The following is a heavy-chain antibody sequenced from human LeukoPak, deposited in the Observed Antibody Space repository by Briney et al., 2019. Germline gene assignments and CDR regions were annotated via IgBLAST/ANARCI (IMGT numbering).Heavy chain of an antibody. J-gene: IGHJ4*02. D-gene: IGHD3-10*01. CDR3: AKDKIFRGASY. CDR1: GFTFSSYA. Sequence: GGSLRLSCAASGFTFSSYAMSWVRQAPGEGLEWVSAISGSGGSTYYADSVKGRFTISRDNSKNTLYLQMNSLRAEDTAVYYCAKDKIFRGASYWGQGTLVTVSS. CDR2: ISGSGGST. V-gene: IGHV3-23*01.